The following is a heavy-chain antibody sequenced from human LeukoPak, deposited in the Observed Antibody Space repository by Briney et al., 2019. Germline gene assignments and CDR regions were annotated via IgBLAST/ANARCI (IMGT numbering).Heavy chain of an antibody. CDR2: ISWNSGSI. CDR3: AKDMKAMATNWFDP. J-gene: IGHJ5*02. Sequence: GRSLRLSCAASGFTFDDYAMHWVRQAPGKGLEWVSGISWNSGSIGHADSVKGRFTISRDNAKNSLYLQMNSLRAEDTALYYCAKDMKAMATNWFDPWGQGTLVTVSS. D-gene: IGHD5-18*01. V-gene: IGHV3-9*01. CDR1: GFTFDDYA.